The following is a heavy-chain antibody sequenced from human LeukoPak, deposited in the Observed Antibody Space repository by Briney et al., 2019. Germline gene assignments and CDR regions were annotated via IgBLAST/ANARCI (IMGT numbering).Heavy chain of an antibody. D-gene: IGHD5-12*01. CDR3: ARDEIVAAVSYHYMDV. CDR2: ISVSSSYI. J-gene: IGHJ6*03. CDR1: GFTFITYT. V-gene: IGHV3-21*01. Sequence: GGSLRLSCAASGFTFITYTMNWVRQAPGKGLEWVSSISVSSSYIYYADSVQGRFTISRDNAKNSLYLQMNSLRADDTAVYYCARDEIVAAVSYHYMDVWGKGTTVTVSS.